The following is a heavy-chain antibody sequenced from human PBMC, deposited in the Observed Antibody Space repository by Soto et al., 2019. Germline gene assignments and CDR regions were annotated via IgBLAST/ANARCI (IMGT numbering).Heavy chain of an antibody. CDR2: ISGSGGST. V-gene: IGHV3-23*01. CDR1: GFTFSSYA. D-gene: IGHD3-10*01. CDR3: AKIPTGSGSSKFDY. J-gene: IGHJ4*02. Sequence: PGGSLRLSCAASGFTFSSYAMSWVRQAPGKGLEWVSAISGSGGSTYYADSVKGRFTSSRDNSQNQLYLQMNNLRGDDTAMYYCAKIPTGSGSSKFDYWGQGIQVTVSS.